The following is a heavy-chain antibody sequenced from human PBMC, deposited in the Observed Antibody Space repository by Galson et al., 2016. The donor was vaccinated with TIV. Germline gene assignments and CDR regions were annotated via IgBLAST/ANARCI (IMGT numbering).Heavy chain of an antibody. Sequence: SVKVSCKASGYTFSDYYMHWVRQAPGQGLEWMGWINPNTGGTNYAQKFQGWVSMTGDTSINTAYMELSRLKSDDTAVYYCARDDGYTSGSDYWGQGTQVTVSS. D-gene: IGHD6-19*01. CDR1: GYTFSDYY. CDR2: INPNTGGT. V-gene: IGHV1-2*04. CDR3: ARDDGYTSGSDY. J-gene: IGHJ4*02.